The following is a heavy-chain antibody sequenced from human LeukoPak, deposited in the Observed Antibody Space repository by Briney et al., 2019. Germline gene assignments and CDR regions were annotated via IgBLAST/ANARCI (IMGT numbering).Heavy chain of an antibody. V-gene: IGHV3-23*01. J-gene: IGHJ4*02. D-gene: IGHD2-2*02. CDR3: ASHFCSSSTCYTNYFDY. Sequence: GGSLRLSCAASGFTFSSYAMSWVRQAPGKGLEWVSAISGSGGSIYYADSVKGRFTISRDNSKNTLYLQMNSLRAEDTALYYCASHFCSSSTCYTNYFDYWGQGTLVTVSS. CDR2: ISGSGGSI. CDR1: GFTFSSYA.